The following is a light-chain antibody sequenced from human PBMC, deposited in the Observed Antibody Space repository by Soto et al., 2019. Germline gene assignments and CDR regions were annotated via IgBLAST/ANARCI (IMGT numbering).Light chain of an antibody. V-gene: IGLV2-14*03. Sequence: QSVRTQPASVSGSPGQSITISCTGTSSDIGGYNYVSWYQHLPGKAPKLMIYDVSNRPSGVSDRFSGSKSGNTASLTISGLQAEDEADYYCSSFTPTSTHVFGSGTKVTVL. CDR3: SSFTPTSTHV. CDR2: DVS. J-gene: IGLJ1*01. CDR1: SSDIGGYNY.